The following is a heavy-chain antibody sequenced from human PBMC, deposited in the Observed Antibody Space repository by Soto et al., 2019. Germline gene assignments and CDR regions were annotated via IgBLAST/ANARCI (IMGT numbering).Heavy chain of an antibody. Sequence: GGSLRLSCAASGFTFSSYSMNWVRQAPGKGLEWVSSISSSSSYIYYADSVKGRFTISRDNAKNSLYLQMNSLRAEDTAVYYCARSSQTPLSRAARPGYYFDYWGQGTLVTVSS. J-gene: IGHJ4*02. D-gene: IGHD6-6*01. CDR1: GFTFSSYS. CDR3: ARSSQTPLSRAARPGYYFDY. V-gene: IGHV3-21*01. CDR2: ISSSSSYI.